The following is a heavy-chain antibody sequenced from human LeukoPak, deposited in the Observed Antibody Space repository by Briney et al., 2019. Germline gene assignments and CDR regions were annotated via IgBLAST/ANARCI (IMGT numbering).Heavy chain of an antibody. Sequence: PSETLSLTRTVSGGSISSYYWSWIRQPPGKGLEWIGYIYYSGSTNYNPSLKSRVTISVHTSKNQFSLKLSSVTAADTAVYYCARVQIGYSYGLFDYWGQGTPVTVSS. D-gene: IGHD5-18*01. CDR2: IYYSGST. V-gene: IGHV4-59*01. J-gene: IGHJ4*02. CDR1: GGSISSYY. CDR3: ARVQIGYSYGLFDY.